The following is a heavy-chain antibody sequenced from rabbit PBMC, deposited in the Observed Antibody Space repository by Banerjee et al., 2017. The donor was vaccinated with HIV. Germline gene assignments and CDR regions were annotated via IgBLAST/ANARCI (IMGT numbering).Heavy chain of an antibody. CDR3: ARSGYGATASGYSYFNL. CDR1: GFSFSSSYW. V-gene: IGHV1S40*01. D-gene: IGHD1-1*01. J-gene: IGHJ4*01. Sequence: QSLEESGGDLVKPGASLTLTCTASGFSFSSSYWICWVRQAPGKGLELIACIYGGSSGSTYYASWAKGRFTISKTSSTTVTLQMTSLTAADTATYFCARSGYGATASGYSYFNLWGQGTLVTVS. CDR2: IYGGSSGST.